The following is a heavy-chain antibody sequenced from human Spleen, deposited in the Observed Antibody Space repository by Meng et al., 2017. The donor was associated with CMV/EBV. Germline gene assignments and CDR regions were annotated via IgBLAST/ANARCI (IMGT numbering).Heavy chain of an antibody. CDR1: GFTFSNYW. J-gene: IGHJ4*02. D-gene: IGHD3-10*01. CDR2: IKRDGSEK. Sequence: GGSLRLSCAASGFTFSNYWMTWYRQAPGKGLEWVANIKRDGSEKNYVASLKGRFTISRDNAKNSVFLQMNSLRTDDTALYYCARSTGDYWGQGTLVTVS. CDR3: ARSTGDY. V-gene: IGHV3-7*01.